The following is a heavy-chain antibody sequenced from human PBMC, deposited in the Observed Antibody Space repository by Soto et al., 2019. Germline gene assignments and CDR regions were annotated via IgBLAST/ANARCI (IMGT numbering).Heavy chain of an antibody. CDR2: MNPNSGNS. D-gene: IGHD3-22*01. CDR3: ARVLLNTYYYDSSGYPDAFDI. CDR1: GFTFTTYD. J-gene: IGHJ3*02. V-gene: IGHV1-8*01. Sequence: ASVKVSCKASGFTFTTYDIDWVRQATGQGLEWMGWMNPNSGNSGYAQKFQGRITMTRDTSTSTAYMELRSLRSDDTAVYYCARVLLNTYYYDSSGYPDAFDIWGQGTMVTGSS.